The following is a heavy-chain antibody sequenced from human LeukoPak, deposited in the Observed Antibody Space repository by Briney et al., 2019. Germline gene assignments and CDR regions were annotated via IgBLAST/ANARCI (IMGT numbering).Heavy chain of an antibody. CDR1: GFTFSSYA. J-gene: IGHJ5*02. CDR3: AKVPGYDILTPKT. Sequence: PGGSLRLSCAASGFTFSSYAMSWVRQAPGKGLEWVSAISGSGGSTYYADSVKGRFTISRDDSKNTLYLQMNSLRAEDTAVYYCAKVPGYDILTPKTWGQGTLVTVSS. CDR2: ISGSGGST. D-gene: IGHD3-9*01. V-gene: IGHV3-23*01.